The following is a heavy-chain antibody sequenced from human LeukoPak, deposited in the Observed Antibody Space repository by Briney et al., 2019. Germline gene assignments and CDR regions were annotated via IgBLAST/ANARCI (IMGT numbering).Heavy chain of an antibody. CDR2: IYTSGST. J-gene: IGHJ5*02. D-gene: IGHD6-13*01. CDR1: GGSISSYY. Sequence: SETLSLTCTVSGGSISSYYWSWIRQPAGKGLAWIGRIYTSGSTNYNPSLKSRVTISVDTSKNQFSLKLSSVTAADTAVYYCARDPAAGTSWFDPWGQGTLVTVSS. V-gene: IGHV4-4*07. CDR3: ARDPAAGTSWFDP.